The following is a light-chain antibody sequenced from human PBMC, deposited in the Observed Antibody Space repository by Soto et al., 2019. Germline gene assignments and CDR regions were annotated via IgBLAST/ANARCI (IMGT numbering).Light chain of an antibody. J-gene: IGLJ2*01. V-gene: IGLV2-23*01. Sequence: QSVLTQPASVSGSPGQSITISCTGTSSDVGSYNLVSWYQQHPGKAPKLMIYEGSKRPSGVSNRFSGSKSGNTASLTISGLQAEDEADHYCCSYAGSSTLFGGRTKLTVL. CDR1: SSDVGSYNL. CDR3: CSYAGSSTL. CDR2: EGS.